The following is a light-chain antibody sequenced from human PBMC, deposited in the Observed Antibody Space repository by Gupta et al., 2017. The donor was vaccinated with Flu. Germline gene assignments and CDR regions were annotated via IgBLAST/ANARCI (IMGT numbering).Light chain of an antibody. Sequence: HPVLTQSPSASASLGASVTRTCTLRSRHTNFVIAWHQQQPEKGPRYLMKINSDGTYKKGDGIPDRFSGSSSGAERYLTISSLQSEDEADYYCQTWGTDIYVFGPGTKVSVL. V-gene: IGLV4-69*01. CDR3: QTWGTDIYV. J-gene: IGLJ1*01. CDR2: INSDGTY. CDR1: SRHTNFV.